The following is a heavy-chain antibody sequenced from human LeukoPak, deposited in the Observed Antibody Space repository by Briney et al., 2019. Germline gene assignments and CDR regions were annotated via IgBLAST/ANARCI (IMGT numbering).Heavy chain of an antibody. V-gene: IGHV3-30*03. CDR3: AREHSHNNWFFDL. D-gene: IGHD5-18*01. J-gene: IGHJ2*01. CDR2: VAADGGHK. CDR1: GFTFSSNG. Sequence: GGSLRLSCVGSGFTFSSNGIQWVRQAPGKGLEWVAVVAADGGHKVCSDSVKGRFSMSRDNSKNTAFLQMDSLGAEDAAVYFCAREHSHNNWFFDLWGPGTPVTVSS.